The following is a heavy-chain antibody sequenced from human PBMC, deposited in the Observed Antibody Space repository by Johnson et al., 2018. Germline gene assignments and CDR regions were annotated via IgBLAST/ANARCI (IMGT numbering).Heavy chain of an antibody. V-gene: IGHV1-69*01. CDR3: ARGMSSRSWYYCYAMDV. CDR2: IIPIFGTA. D-gene: IGHD6-13*01. CDR1: GGTFSRYA. J-gene: IGHJ6*02. Sequence: QVQLVQSGAEVKKPGSSVKVSCKASGGTFSRYAISWVRQAPGQGLEWMGGIIPIFGTANYAQKFQDRVTITADESTSTAYMELSSLRSEDTAGFYCARGMSSRSWYYCYAMDVWGQGTTVTGSS.